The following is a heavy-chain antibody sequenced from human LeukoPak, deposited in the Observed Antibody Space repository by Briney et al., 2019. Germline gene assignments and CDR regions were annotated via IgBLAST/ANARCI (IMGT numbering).Heavy chain of an antibody. CDR2: IYYSGST. CDR1: GGSISSYY. J-gene: IGHJ4*02. CDR3: ARDPSSSSEPYYFDY. Sequence: SETLSLTCTVSGGSISSYYWSWIRQPPGKGLEWIGYIYYSGSTNHNPSLKSRVTISVDTSKNQFSLKLSSVTAADTAVYYCARDPSSSSEPYYFDYWGQGTLVTVSS. V-gene: IGHV4-59*01. D-gene: IGHD6-6*01.